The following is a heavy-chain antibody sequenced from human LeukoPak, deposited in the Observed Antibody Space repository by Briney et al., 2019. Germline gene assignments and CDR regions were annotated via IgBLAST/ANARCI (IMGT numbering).Heavy chain of an antibody. D-gene: IGHD3-10*01. CDR2: IYYSGST. CDR1: GGSISSGGYY. J-gene: IGHJ5*02. CDR3: ARGGGSRPNWFDP. V-gene: IGHV4-31*01. Sequence: PSQTLSLTCTVSGGSISSGGYYWSWIRQHPGKGLEWIGYIYYSGSTYYNPSLKSLVTISVDTSKNQFSLKLSSVTAADTAVYYCARGGGSRPNWFDPWGQGTLVTVSS.